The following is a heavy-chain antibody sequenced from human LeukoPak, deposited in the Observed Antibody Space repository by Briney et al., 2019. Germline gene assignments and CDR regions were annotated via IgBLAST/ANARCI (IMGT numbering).Heavy chain of an antibody. D-gene: IGHD1-1*01. CDR3: ARVLLERPGIDSFDM. J-gene: IGHJ3*02. CDR2: INSGSSTI. Sequence: AGGSLRLSCGASEFSLRSYSMDWVRQAPGKGLEWVSHINSGSSTIYYADSVKGRFTISRDNAGNSLYLHMNSLRAEDTAVYYCARVLLERPGIDSFDMWGQGTMVTVSP. CDR1: EFSLRSYS. V-gene: IGHV3-48*01.